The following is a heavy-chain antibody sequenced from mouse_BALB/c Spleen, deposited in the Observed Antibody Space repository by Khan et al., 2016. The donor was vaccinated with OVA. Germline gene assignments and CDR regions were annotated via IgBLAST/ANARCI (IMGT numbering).Heavy chain of an antibody. V-gene: IGHV1-85*01. J-gene: IGHJ3*01. CDR2: MFPGDGST. Sequence: QVQLQQSGAELVKPGASVKLSCKASGYTFTSYDINWVRQRPEQGLEWIGWMFPGDGSTKYNENFKGKATLTTDKSSNTAYMKLSRLTSEDSGAYFCARGGYGGFAYWGQGTLVTVSA. D-gene: IGHD2-14*01. CDR1: GYTFTSYD. CDR3: ARGGYGGFAY.